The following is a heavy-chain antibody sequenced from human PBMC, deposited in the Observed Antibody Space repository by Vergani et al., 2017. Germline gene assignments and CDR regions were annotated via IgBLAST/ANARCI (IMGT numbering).Heavy chain of an antibody. D-gene: IGHD2-2*01. Sequence: QVQLVQSGAEVKKPGASVKVSCKASGYTFTSYYMHWVRQAPGQGLAWMGIINPSGGSTSYAQKFQGRVTMTRDTSTSTVYMELSSLRSEDTAVYYCARDSRYCXSTSCYVGRDWFDPWGQGTLVTVSS. J-gene: IGHJ5*02. CDR1: GYTFTSYY. V-gene: IGHV1-46*01. CDR2: INPSGGST. CDR3: ARDSRYCXSTSCYVGRDWFDP.